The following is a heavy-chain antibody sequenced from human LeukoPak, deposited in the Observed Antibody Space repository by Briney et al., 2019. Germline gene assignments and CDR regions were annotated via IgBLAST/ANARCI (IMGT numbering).Heavy chain of an antibody. Sequence: PSETLSLTCAVYGGSFSGYYWSWIRQPPGKGLEWIGEINHSGSTNYNPSLKSRVTISVDTSKNQFSLKLSSVTAADTAVYYCARGRLDCWSGLVAIHFDYWRPGTLVTVSS. CDR3: ARGRLDCWSGLVAIHFDY. CDR1: GGSFSGYY. D-gene: IGHD3-3*01. J-gene: IGHJ4*02. V-gene: IGHV4-34*01. CDR2: INHSGST.